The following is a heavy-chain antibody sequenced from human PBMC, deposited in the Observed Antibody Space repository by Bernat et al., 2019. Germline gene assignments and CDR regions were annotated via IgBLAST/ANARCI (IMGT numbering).Heavy chain of an antibody. D-gene: IGHD3-22*01. CDR3: ARTIYDNSGHNWFDP. CDR1: GGSITTYY. CDR2: TGESS. V-gene: IGHV4-4*09. Sequence: QVQLQESGPGLVKPSETLSLTCTVSGGSITTYYWSWIRQPPGKGLEWIGYTGESSNYNPSLKSRLTISIDTSKNQFSLKLSSVIAADTAVYYCARTIYDNSGHNWFDPWGQGTLVTVSS. J-gene: IGHJ5*02.